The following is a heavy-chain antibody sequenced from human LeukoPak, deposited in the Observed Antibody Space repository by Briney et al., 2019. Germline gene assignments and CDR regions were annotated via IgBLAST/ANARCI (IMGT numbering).Heavy chain of an antibody. CDR1: GFTFSSYA. V-gene: IGHV3-23*01. J-gene: IGHJ4*02. CDR2: ISGSGGST. CDR3: AKMKVGPSFLFPKDYGYSHFDY. D-gene: IGHD3-22*01. Sequence: GGSLRHSCAASGFTFSSYAMSWVRQAPGKGLEWVSAISGSGGSTYYADSVKGRFTISRDNSKNTLYLQMNSLRAEDTAVYYCAKMKVGPSFLFPKDYGYSHFDYWGQGTLVTVSS.